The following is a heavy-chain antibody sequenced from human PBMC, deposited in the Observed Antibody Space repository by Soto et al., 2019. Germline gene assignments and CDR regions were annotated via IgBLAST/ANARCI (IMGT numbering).Heavy chain of an antibody. J-gene: IGHJ5*02. V-gene: IGHV4-59*08. Sequence: QVQLQESGPGLVKPSETLSLTCTVSGGSISSYYWSWIRQPPGKGLEWIGDIYYSGSTKYNPSLMSRVTSAVDTPKNPFALKLSSVAAADTAVYYWVVGRNGSDPWGQGTLVTVSS. CDR3: VVGRNGSDP. CDR1: GGSISSYY. D-gene: IGHD2-15*01. CDR2: IYYSGST.